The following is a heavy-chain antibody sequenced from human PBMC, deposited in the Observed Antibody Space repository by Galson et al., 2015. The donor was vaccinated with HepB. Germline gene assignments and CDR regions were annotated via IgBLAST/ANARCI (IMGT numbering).Heavy chain of an antibody. D-gene: IGHD6-13*01. CDR2: INPNSGGT. CDR1: GYTFTGYY. Sequence: SVKVSCKASGYTFTGYYMHWVRQAPGQGLEWMGWINPNSGGTNYAQKFQGWVTMTRDTSIRTAYMELSSLRSDDTAVYYCARDLGRRSSWVGRYYYYSGMDVWGHGTTVTVS. V-gene: IGHV1-2*04. J-gene: IGHJ6*02. CDR3: ARDLGRRSSWVGRYYYYSGMDV.